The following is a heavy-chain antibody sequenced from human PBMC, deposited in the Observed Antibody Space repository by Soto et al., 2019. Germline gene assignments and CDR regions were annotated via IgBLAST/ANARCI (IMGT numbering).Heavy chain of an antibody. V-gene: IGHV3-30*18. CDR1: GFTFSSYG. CDR2: ISYDGSNK. Sequence: PGGSLRLSCAASGFTFSSYGMHWVRQAPGKGLEWVAVISYDGSNKYYADSVKGRFTISRDNSKNTLYLQMNSLRAEDTAVYYCAKSYVAWEPDPDAFDIWGQGTMVTVSS. D-gene: IGHD1-26*01. J-gene: IGHJ3*02. CDR3: AKSYVAWEPDPDAFDI.